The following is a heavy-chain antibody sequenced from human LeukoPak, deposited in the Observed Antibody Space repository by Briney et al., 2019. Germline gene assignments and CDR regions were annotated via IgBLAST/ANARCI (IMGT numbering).Heavy chain of an antibody. CDR1: GGSIRSYY. Sequence: SEPLSLTCSVSGGSIRSYYWSWIPQPPGKGLEGIGYIYYSGSTNYNPSLKSRVTISVDTYKNQFSLKLSSVTAADTAVYYCARGYYYDSSGYYDVGGYYFDYWGQGTLVTVSS. CDR3: ARGYYYDSSGYYDVGGYYFDY. CDR2: IYYSGST. D-gene: IGHD3-22*01. V-gene: IGHV4-59*01. J-gene: IGHJ4*02.